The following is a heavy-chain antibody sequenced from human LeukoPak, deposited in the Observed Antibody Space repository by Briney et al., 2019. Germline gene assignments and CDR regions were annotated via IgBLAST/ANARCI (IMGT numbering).Heavy chain of an antibody. V-gene: IGHV4-59*08. CDR1: GGSISSYY. Sequence: SETLSLTCTVSGGSISSYYWSWIRQPPGKGLEWIGYIYYSGSTNYNPSLKSRVTISVDTSKNQFSLNLSSVTAADTAVYYCARPELTGVVDYWGQGTLVTVSS. D-gene: IGHD7-27*01. CDR3: ARPELTGVVDY. J-gene: IGHJ4*02. CDR2: IYYSGST.